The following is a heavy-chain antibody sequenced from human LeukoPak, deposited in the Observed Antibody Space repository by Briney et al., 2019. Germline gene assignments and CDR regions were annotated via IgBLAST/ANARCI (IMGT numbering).Heavy chain of an antibody. CDR2: ISSSSSYI. D-gene: IGHD2-2*01. Sequence: GGSLRLSCAASGFTFSSYSMNWFRQAPGKGLEWVSSISSSSSYIYYADSVKGRFTISRDNAKNSLYLQMNSLRAEDTAVYYCATGARYVVVPAAPFDYWGQGTLVTVSS. J-gene: IGHJ4*02. CDR3: ATGARYVVVPAAPFDY. V-gene: IGHV3-21*01. CDR1: GFTFSSYS.